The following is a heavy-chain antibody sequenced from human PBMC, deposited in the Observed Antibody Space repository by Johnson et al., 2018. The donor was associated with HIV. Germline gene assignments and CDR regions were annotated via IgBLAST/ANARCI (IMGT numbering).Heavy chain of an antibody. Sequence: QVQLVESGGGLVQPGGSLRLSCAASGFTFSSYDMHWVRQATGNGLEWVAFIRYDGSNKYYVDSVKGRFPISRDNAKNTLYLQMNSLRAEDTAVYYCARDSGRYSSSWATFGAFDIWGQGTMVTVSS. D-gene: IGHD6-13*01. CDR1: GFTFSSYD. CDR2: IRYDGSNK. CDR3: ARDSGRYSSSWATFGAFDI. V-gene: IGHV3-30*02. J-gene: IGHJ3*02.